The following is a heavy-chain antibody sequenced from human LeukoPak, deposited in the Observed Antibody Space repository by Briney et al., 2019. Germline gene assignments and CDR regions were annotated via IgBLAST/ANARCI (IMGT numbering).Heavy chain of an antibody. J-gene: IGHJ4*02. CDR3: AKDRASRAVAIDY. V-gene: IGHV3-23*01. CDR1: GFTFSSYV. D-gene: IGHD6-19*01. Sequence: GGSLRLSCAASGFTFSSYVMNWVRQAPGKGLDWVSAISGSGVNTYYADSVKGRFTISRDNSKNTLYLQMNSLRAEDTAVYYCAKDRASRAVAIDYWGQGTLVTVSS. CDR2: ISGSGVNT.